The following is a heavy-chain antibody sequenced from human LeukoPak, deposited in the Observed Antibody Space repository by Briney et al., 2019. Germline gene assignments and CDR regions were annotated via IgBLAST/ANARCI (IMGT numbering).Heavy chain of an antibody. CDR2: IIPIFGTA. CDR3: AASSMPVVVVPAAGLDY. CDR1: GGTFSSYA. Sequence: SVKVSCEASGGTFSSYAISWVRQAPGQGLEWMGGIIPIFGTANYAQKFQGRVTITADESTSTAYMELSSLRSEDTAVYYRAASSMPVVVVPAAGLDYWGQGTLVTVSS. J-gene: IGHJ4*02. D-gene: IGHD2-2*01. V-gene: IGHV1-69*13.